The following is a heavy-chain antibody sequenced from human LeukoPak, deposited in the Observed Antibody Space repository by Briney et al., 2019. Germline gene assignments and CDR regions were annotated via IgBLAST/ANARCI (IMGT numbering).Heavy chain of an antibody. CDR1: GFTFDDHA. CDR3: AKDLGSYGSWYYFDY. J-gene: IGHJ4*02. CDR2: ISWNSGSI. D-gene: IGHD6-13*01. V-gene: IGHV3-9*01. Sequence: GGSLRLSCAASGFTFDDHAMHWVRQAPGKGLEWVSGISWNSGSIGYADSVKGRFTISRDNAKNSLYLQMNSLRAEDTALYYCAKDLGSYGSWYYFDYWGQGTLVTVSS.